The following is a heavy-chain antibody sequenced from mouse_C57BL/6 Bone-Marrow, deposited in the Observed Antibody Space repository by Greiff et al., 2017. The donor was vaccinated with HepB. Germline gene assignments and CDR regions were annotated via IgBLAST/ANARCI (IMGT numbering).Heavy chain of an antibody. CDR3: TGGWLLA. J-gene: IGHJ3*02. V-gene: IGHV14-4*01. Sequence: EVKVEESGAELVRPGASVKLSCTASGFNIKDDYMHWVKQRPEQGLEWIGWIDPENGDTEYASKFQGKATITADTSSNTAYLQLSSLTSEDTAVYYCTGGWLLAWGQGTLVTVSA. CDR2: IDPENGDT. CDR1: GFNIKDDY. D-gene: IGHD2-3*01.